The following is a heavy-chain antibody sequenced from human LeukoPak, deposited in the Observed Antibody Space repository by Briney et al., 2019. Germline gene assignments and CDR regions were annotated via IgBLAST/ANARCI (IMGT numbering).Heavy chain of an antibody. CDR2: IIPIFGTA. D-gene: IGHD2-2*02. CDR3: ASARRYCSSTSCYTGGDY. CDR1: GGTFSSYA. Sequence: SVKVSCKASGGTFSSYAISGVRQAPGQGLDWMGVIIPIFGTASYAQKFQGRVTITTDESTSTAYMELSSLRSEDTAVYYCASARRYCSSTSCYTGGDYWGQGTLVTVSS. J-gene: IGHJ4*02. V-gene: IGHV1-69*05.